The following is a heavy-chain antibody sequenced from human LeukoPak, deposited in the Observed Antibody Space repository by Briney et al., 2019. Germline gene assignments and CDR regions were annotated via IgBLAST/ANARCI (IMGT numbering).Heavy chain of an antibody. CDR1: GGSISSGGYY. CDR2: IYYSGST. Sequence: PSGTLSLTCTVSGGSISSGGYYWSWIRQHPGKGLEWIGYIYYSGSTYYNPSLKSRVTISVDTSKNQFSLKLSSVTAADTAVYYCARLSGRVRYCSGGSCHFDYWGQGTLVTVSS. J-gene: IGHJ4*01. V-gene: IGHV4-31*03. D-gene: IGHD2-15*01. CDR3: ARLSGRVRYCSGGSCHFDY.